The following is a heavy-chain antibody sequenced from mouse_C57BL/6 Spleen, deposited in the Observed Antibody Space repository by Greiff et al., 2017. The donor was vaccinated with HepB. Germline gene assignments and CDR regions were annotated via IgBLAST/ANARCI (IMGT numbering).Heavy chain of an antibody. CDR2: IDPEDGDT. CDR1: GFNIKDYY. Sequence: VQLQQSGAELVRPGASVKLSCTASGFNIKDYYMHWVKQRPEQGLEWIGRIDPEDGDTEYAPKFQGKATMTADTSSNTAYLQLSSLTSEDTAVYYCTTGDGYSYLYYAMDYWGQGTSVTVSS. V-gene: IGHV14-1*01. D-gene: IGHD2-3*01. CDR3: TTGDGYSYLYYAMDY. J-gene: IGHJ4*01.